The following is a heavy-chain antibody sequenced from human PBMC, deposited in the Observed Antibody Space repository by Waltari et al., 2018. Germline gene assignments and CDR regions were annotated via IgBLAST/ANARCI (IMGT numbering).Heavy chain of an antibody. CDR1: GFGPSHFG. V-gene: IGHV3-30*18. J-gene: IGHJ5*02. CDR2: ASFDGSTT. D-gene: IGHD3-10*01. CDR3: AKDAFGNTYLDH. Sequence: QVQLAESGGGVVQPGMSLRLSRAAPGFGPSHFGMHWVRQAPGKGLEWVALASFDGSTTYYADSVRGRFTISRDNSKNTLYLDINTLRVDDTAIYYCAKDAFGNTYLDHWGQGTLVTVSS.